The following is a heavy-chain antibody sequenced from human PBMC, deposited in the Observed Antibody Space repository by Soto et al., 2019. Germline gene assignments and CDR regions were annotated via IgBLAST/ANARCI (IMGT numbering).Heavy chain of an antibody. CDR1: GGSVSSGSYY. J-gene: IGHJ4*02. D-gene: IGHD1-26*01. V-gene: IGHV4-61*01. Sequence: SETLSLTCTVSGGSVSSGSYYWSWIRQPPGKGLEWIGYIYYSGSTNYNPSLKSRVTISVDTSKNQFSLKLSSVTAADTAVYYCASIDVRDSGSYYGFDHWGQGTLVTVSS. CDR3: ASIDVRDSGSYYGFDH. CDR2: IYYSGST.